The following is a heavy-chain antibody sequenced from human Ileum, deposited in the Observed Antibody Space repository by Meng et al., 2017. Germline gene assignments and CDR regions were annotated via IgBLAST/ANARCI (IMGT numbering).Heavy chain of an antibody. D-gene: IGHD3-22*01. CDR3: ARVELRGDTRDSCGLDH. Sequence: QVRLKEWGAGLLKPPETLSLTCAVYGGALTDYCWSGIRQTPGKGLEWIGEINHGGNTNYNPSLKSRVTISIDTSRDQFSLKLTSVTAADTAVYYCARVELRGDTRDSCGLDHWGQGTLVTVSS. J-gene: IGHJ4*02. CDR2: INHGGNT. V-gene: IGHV4-34*01. CDR1: GGALTDYC.